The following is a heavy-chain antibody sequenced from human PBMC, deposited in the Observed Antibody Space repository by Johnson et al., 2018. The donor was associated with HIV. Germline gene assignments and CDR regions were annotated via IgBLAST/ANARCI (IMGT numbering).Heavy chain of an antibody. CDR1: GFTFDDYD. CDR2: INWNGGST. D-gene: IGHD4-17*01. V-gene: IGHV3-20*04. CDR3: AKTQHRVTTVTTVSDAFDI. J-gene: IGHJ3*02. Sequence: VQLVESGGGVVRPGGSLRLSCAASGFTFDDYDMIWVRQGPGKGLEWVSGINWNGGSTGYADSVKGRFTISRDNSKNTLYLQMNSLRAEDTAVYYCAKTQHRVTTVTTVSDAFDIWGQGTMVTVSS.